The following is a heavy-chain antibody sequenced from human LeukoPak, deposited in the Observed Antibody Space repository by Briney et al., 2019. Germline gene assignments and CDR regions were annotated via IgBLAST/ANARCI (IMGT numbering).Heavy chain of an antibody. J-gene: IGHJ4*02. V-gene: IGHV1-2*02. CDR1: GYTFTGYY. CDR2: INPNTGGT. CDR3: ARDPDDGDYLDF. D-gene: IGHD4-17*01. Sequence: GASVKVSCKASGYTFTGYYLHWVRQAPGQGLEWMGWINPNTGGTNFAQKFQGKVTVTRGTSISTAYMELSRLRSDDMAVYYCARDPDDGDYLDFWGQGTLVTVSS.